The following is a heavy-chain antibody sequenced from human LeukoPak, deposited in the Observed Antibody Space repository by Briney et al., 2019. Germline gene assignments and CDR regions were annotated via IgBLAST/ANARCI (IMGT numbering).Heavy chain of an antibody. J-gene: IGHJ4*02. Sequence: GRSVRLSCTASGVTLSNYAMHWVRRPPGRGLEWVAVISFDGTNKYYGDSVEGRFSVSRDNSKNTLYLQMDSLRPDDTAIYYCATDYGDYEPIDYWGQGALVTASS. CDR2: ISFDGTNK. D-gene: IGHD4-17*01. V-gene: IGHV3-30*04. CDR1: GVTLSNYA. CDR3: ATDYGDYEPIDY.